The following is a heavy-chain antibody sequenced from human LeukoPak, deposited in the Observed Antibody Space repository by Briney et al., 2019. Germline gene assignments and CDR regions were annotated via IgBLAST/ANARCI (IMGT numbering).Heavy chain of an antibody. J-gene: IGHJ6*03. V-gene: IGHV3-33*06. Sequence: GGSLRLSCAASGFTFSSYGMHWVRQAPGKGLEWVAVIWYDGSNKYYADSVKGRFTISRDNSKNTLYLQMNSLRAEDTAVYYCAKGSDYYYYMDVWGKGTTVTVSS. CDR1: GFTFSSYG. CDR2: IWYDGSNK. CDR3: AKGSDYYYYMDV.